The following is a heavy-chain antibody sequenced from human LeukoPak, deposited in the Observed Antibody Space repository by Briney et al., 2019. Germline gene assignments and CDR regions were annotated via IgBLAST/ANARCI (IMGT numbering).Heavy chain of an antibody. CDR3: ARDLTVGPFFFDS. CDR1: GFTLSDYN. Sequence: GGSLRLSCAASGFTLSDYNMTWIRQAPGKELEWVSYISSSSGSSYTNYADSVKGRFTISRDNAKNSLYLQMNSLRAEDTAVYYCARDLTVGPFFFDSWGQGTLVTVSS. CDR2: ISSSSGSSYT. J-gene: IGHJ4*02. V-gene: IGHV3-11*06. D-gene: IGHD4-23*01.